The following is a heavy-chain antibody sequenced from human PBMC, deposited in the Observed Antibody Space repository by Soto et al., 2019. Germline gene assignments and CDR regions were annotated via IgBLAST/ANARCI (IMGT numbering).Heavy chain of an antibody. CDR2: IYYSGST. Sequence: SETLSLTCTVSGGSISSYYWSWIRQPPGKGLEWIGYIYYSGSTNYNPSLKSRVTISVDTSKNQFSLKLSSVTAADTAVYYCAAGREIWEWLLFQIWGQGTLVTVSS. V-gene: IGHV4-59*01. D-gene: IGHD3-3*01. CDR1: GGSISSYY. J-gene: IGHJ4*02. CDR3: AAGREIWEWLLFQI.